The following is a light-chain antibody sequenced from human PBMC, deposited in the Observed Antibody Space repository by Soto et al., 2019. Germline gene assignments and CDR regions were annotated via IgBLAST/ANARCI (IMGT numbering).Light chain of an antibody. CDR1: QSVSSY. CDR3: QQRSNWPLT. V-gene: IGKV3-11*01. J-gene: IGKJ3*01. Sequence: EIVLTQSPATLSLSPGERATLSCRASQSVSSYLAWYQHKPGQAPRLLIYDASKRATGIPARFSGSGSGTDFTLPISSLETEDFAVYYCQQRSNWPLTFGPGTKVDIK. CDR2: DAS.